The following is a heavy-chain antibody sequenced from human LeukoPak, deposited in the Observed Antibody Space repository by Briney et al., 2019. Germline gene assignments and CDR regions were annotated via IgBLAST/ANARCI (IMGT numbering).Heavy chain of an antibody. Sequence: ASVKVSCKASGGTFSSYAISWVRQAPGKGLEWMGGFDPEDGETIYAQKFQGRVTMTEDTSTDTAYMELSSLRSEDTAVYYCATDSGYRSGGSCYARNWFDPWGQGTLVTVSS. D-gene: IGHD2-15*01. CDR3: ATDSGYRSGGSCYARNWFDP. V-gene: IGHV1-24*01. CDR1: GGTFSSYA. J-gene: IGHJ5*02. CDR2: FDPEDGET.